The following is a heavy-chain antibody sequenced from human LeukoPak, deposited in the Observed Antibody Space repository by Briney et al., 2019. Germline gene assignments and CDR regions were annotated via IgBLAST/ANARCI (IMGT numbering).Heavy chain of an antibody. J-gene: IGHJ6*03. CDR3: ARHTRRWLQSLGSYYYYMDV. CDR2: IYYSGST. CDR1: GGSISSYY. Sequence: SETLSLTCTVSGGSISSYYWSWIRQPPGKGLKWIGYIYYSGSTNYNPSLKSRVTISVDTSKNQFSLKLSSVTAADTAVYYCARHTRRWLQSLGSYYYYMDVWGKGTTVTISS. D-gene: IGHD5-24*01. V-gene: IGHV4-59*08.